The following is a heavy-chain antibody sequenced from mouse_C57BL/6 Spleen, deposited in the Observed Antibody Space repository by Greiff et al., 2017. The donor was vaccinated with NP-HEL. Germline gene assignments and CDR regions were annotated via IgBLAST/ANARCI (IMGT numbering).Heavy chain of an antibody. CDR1: GYTFTNYW. D-gene: IGHD2-4*01. J-gene: IGHJ2*01. V-gene: IGHV1-63*01. CDR2: IYPGGGYT. CDR3: ARNGRYDSPFDY. Sequence: VMLVESGAELVRPGTSVKMSCKASGYTFTNYWIGWAKQRPGHGLEWIGDIYPGGGYTNYNEKFKGKATLTADKSSSTAYMQFSSLTSEDSAIYYCARNGRYDSPFDYWGQGTTLTVSS.